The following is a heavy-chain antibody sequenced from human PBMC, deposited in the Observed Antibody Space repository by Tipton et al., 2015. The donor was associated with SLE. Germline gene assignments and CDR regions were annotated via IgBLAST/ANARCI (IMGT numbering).Heavy chain of an antibody. CDR2: INHSGST. CDR3: AISGGYCSGGSCSHNAI. D-gene: IGHD2-15*01. J-gene: IGHJ3*02. CDR1: GGSFSGYY. V-gene: IGHV4-34*01. Sequence: TLSLTCAVYGGSFSGYYWSWIRQPPGKGLEWIGEINHSGSTNYNASLKSRATISVDTSKNQFSLKLSSVTAADTAVYYCAISGGYCSGGSCSHNAIWGQGTMVTVSS.